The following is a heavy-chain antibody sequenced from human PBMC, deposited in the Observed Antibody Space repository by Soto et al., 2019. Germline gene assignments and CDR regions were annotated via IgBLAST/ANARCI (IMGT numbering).Heavy chain of an antibody. CDR3: ARDGHNTNDVDH. CDR2: INKDGSER. CDR1: GFTFDDYW. V-gene: IGHV3-7*01. Sequence: EVQLVESGGVLVQPGGSLRLSCVAPGFTFDDYWMNWVRQAPGKGLEWVAIINKDGSERYYVDSVKDRFTISRDNSKNSLFLQMNSLRAEDTALYYCARDGHNTNDVDHWGQGTLVTVSS. D-gene: IGHD1-20*01. J-gene: IGHJ5*02.